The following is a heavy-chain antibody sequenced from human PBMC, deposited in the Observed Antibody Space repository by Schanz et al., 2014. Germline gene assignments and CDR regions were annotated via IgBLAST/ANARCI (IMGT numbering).Heavy chain of an antibody. J-gene: IGHJ4*02. CDR2: ISYDGSKK. CDR1: GFMFSSYG. CDR3: AGGGFGAVWGVW. Sequence: QVQLAESGGVVVQPGRSLRLSCAASGFMFSSYGMHWVRQAPGKGLEWVGVISYDGSKKSYADSVKGRFTISRDNSKNTLYLQMNSLRPEDTAVYYCAGGGFGAVWGVWWGQGTLVTVSS. D-gene: IGHD3-10*01. V-gene: IGHV3-30*03.